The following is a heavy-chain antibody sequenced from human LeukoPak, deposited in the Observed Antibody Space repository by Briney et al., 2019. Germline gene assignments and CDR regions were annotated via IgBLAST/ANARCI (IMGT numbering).Heavy chain of an antibody. CDR2: ISGSGGSS. Sequence: PGGSLRLSCAASGFTFSSYAMSWVRQAPGKGLEWVSAISGSGGSSYYADSVKGRFTISRDNSKNTLYLQMNSLRAEDTAVYYCVRLIVGAHGGGWFDPWGQGTLVTVSS. CDR1: GFTFSSYA. V-gene: IGHV3-23*01. J-gene: IGHJ5*02. CDR3: VRLIVGAHGGGWFDP. D-gene: IGHD1-26*01.